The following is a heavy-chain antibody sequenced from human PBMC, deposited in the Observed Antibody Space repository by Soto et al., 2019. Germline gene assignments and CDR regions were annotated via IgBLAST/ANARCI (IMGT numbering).Heavy chain of an antibody. D-gene: IGHD3-9*01. V-gene: IGHV3-30*18. CDR3: AKDRTTGLIFSHCLDY. J-gene: IGHJ4*02. CDR1: GFTFSSFG. Sequence: QVQLVESGGGVVQPGRSLRLSCAASGFTFSSFGIHWVRQAPGKGLEWVAVISYDGSNKYYADSVKGRFTISRDNSKNTLYLQMNSLRAEDTAVYYCAKDRTTGLIFSHCLDYWGQGTLVTVSS. CDR2: ISYDGSNK.